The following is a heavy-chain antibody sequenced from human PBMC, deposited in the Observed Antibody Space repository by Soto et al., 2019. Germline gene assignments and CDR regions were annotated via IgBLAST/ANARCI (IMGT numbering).Heavy chain of an antibody. Sequence: EVQLLESGGGLVQPGRSLRLSCTASGFTFSSHAMTWVRQAPGKGLEWVSGLSDSGDSIYYADSVKGRFTIYRDNSMNTLYLQMNNLRGEDTAVYYCAKVSSSSYAGFFDLWGQGTLVTVSS. CDR3: AKVSSSSYAGFFDL. CDR2: LSDSGDSI. J-gene: IGHJ4*02. V-gene: IGHV3-23*01. D-gene: IGHD6-6*01. CDR1: GFTFSSHA.